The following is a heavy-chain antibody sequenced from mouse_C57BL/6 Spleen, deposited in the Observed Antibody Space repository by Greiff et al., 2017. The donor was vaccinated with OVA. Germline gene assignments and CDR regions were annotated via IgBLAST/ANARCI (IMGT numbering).Heavy chain of an antibody. D-gene: IGHD2-1*01. CDR1: GYTFTSYW. J-gene: IGHJ2*01. V-gene: IGHV1-72*01. CDR3: AEDGNYFEYYFDY. Sequence: QVQLQQSGAELVKPGASVKLSCKASGYTFTSYWMHWVKQRPGRGLEWIGRIGPNSGGTKYNEKFKSKATLTVDKPTSTAYMQLSSLTSEDSAVYYCAEDGNYFEYYFDYWGQGTTLTVSS. CDR2: IGPNSGGT.